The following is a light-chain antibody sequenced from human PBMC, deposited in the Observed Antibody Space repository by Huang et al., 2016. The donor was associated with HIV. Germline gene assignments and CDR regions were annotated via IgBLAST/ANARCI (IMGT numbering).Light chain of an antibody. CDR1: QNISSW. J-gene: IGKJ1*01. V-gene: IGKV1-5*03. Sequence: DIQLTQSPSTLSASVGDRLTTTCRASQNISSWLAWYQQKPGKAPKLLIYNISSLERGVPSRFSGSGSGTKFTLTINSLQPDDIGTYYCQYGETFGQGSKVEVK. CDR2: NIS. CDR3: QYGET.